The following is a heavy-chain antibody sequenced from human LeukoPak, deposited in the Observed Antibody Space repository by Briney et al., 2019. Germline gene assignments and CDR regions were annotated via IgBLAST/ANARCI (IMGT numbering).Heavy chain of an antibody. D-gene: IGHD3-16*01. J-gene: IGHJ6*03. CDR2: INSDGSST. CDR3: ARGQVCGEYHDIDV. V-gene: IGHV3-74*01. CDR1: GFTFSSYW. Sequence: PGGSLRLSCVASGFTFSSYWMHWVRQGPGKGLEWVSRINSDGSSTNYADSVKGRFTISRDNAKNTLYLQMKGLRVLLTAMSYRARGQVCGEYHDIDVWAKGTTVTVSS.